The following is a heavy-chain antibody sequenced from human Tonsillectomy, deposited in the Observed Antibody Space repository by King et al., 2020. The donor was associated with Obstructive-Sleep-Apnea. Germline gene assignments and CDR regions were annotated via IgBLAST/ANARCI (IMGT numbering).Heavy chain of an antibody. CDR1: GFTFSSYS. Sequence: VQLVESGGGLVQPGGSLRLSCAASGFTFSSYSMDWVRQAPGKGLEWVSYISSSSSTIYYADSVKGRFTISRDNAKNSLYLQMNSLRAEDTAVYYCAGMTQTDAFDIWGQGTMVTVSS. V-gene: IGHV3-48*04. CDR2: ISSSSSTI. CDR3: AGMTQTDAFDI. J-gene: IGHJ3*02.